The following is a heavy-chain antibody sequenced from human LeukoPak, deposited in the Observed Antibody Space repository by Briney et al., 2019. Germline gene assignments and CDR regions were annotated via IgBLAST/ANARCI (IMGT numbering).Heavy chain of an antibody. J-gene: IGHJ3*02. D-gene: IGHD3-22*01. Sequence: YPGGSLRLSCAASGFTFSSYAMSWVRQAPGKGLEWVSVTYTGGNSYYGDSVKGRFIISRDISKNTLYLQMNSLRAEDSALYYCARGGRGSAAVVAPRSFDIWGQGTMVTVSS. CDR1: GFTFSSYA. V-gene: IGHV3-53*01. CDR2: TYTGGNS. CDR3: ARGGRGSAAVVAPRSFDI.